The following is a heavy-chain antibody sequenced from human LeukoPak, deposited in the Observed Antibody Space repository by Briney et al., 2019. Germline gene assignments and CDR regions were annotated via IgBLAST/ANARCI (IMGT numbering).Heavy chain of an antibody. CDR2: ISGSGGST. CDR3: AKTTQLRYFDWLLPHAFDS. J-gene: IGHJ4*02. Sequence: SGGSLRLSCAASGFTFSSYAMSWVRQAPGKGLEGVSAISGSGGSTFYAVPVERGFPISRDNSKNTLYLQMNSLTAEDTAVYYCAKTTQLRYFDWLLPHAFDSSGQGTLVTVSS. V-gene: IGHV3-23*01. CDR1: GFTFSSYA. D-gene: IGHD3-9*01.